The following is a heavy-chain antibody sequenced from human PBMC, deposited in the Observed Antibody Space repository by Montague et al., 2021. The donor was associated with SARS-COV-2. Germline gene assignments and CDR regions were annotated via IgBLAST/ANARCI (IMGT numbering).Heavy chain of an antibody. V-gene: IGHV4-39*07. J-gene: IGHJ5*02. D-gene: IGHD3-9*01. CDR2: MYYSGST. CDR3: ARAHATYDNNLTGYYDVFLLNCFFDP. Sequence: SETLSLTCTVSGGSISGSNYYWGWIRQPPGKGLEWIGCMYYSGSTYYNPSLKSRVTISVDTSKNQFSLKLSSVTAADTAVYYCARAHATYDNNLTGYYDVFLLNCFFDPWGQGTLVTVSS. CDR1: GGSISGSNYY.